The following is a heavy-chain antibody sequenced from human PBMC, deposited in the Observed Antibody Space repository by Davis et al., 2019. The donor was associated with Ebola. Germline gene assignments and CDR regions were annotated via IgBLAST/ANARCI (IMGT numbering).Heavy chain of an antibody. D-gene: IGHD2-21*01. CDR2: INTGGGSF. CDR3: ARESYSYGMDV. Sequence: PGGSLRLSCAASGFTFSDYYMSWIRQAPGKGLEWDSYINTGGGSFFYGDSVKGRFTISRDYAKNSLFLQMNSLRAEDTAVYYCARESYSYGMDVWGQGTTVTVSS. CDR1: GFTFSDYY. J-gene: IGHJ6*02. V-gene: IGHV3-11*01.